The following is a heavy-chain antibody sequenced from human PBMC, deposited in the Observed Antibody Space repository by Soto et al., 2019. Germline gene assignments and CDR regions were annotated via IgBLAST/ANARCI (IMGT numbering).Heavy chain of an antibody. CDR1: GFTFSSYA. CDR2: ISGSGANT. Sequence: EEQLLESGGGLVQPGGSLRLSCAASGFTFSSYAMSWVRQAPGKGLEWVSAISGSGANTNYADSVKGRFTISRDNSKKTLYLQVDSLRAEDTAVYSCAKRYYYGSGSYYSGGYWGQGTLVTVSS. D-gene: IGHD3-10*01. CDR3: AKRYYYGSGSYYSGGY. V-gene: IGHV3-23*01. J-gene: IGHJ4*02.